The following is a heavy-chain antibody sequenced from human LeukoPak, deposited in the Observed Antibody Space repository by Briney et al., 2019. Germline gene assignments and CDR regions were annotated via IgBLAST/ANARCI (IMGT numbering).Heavy chain of an antibody. CDR3: AKGGGPYHLPTDY. J-gene: IGHJ4*02. D-gene: IGHD2-2*01. V-gene: IGHV3-23*01. CDR2: ITSAGNT. Sequence: GGSLRLSCAASGFTFSSYAMSWVRQAPGKGLEWVSAITSAGNTYYADSVKGRFTISRDSSKNTLYLQMNSLRSEDTAVYYCAKGGGPYHLPTDYWGQGTLVTVSS. CDR1: GFTFSSYA.